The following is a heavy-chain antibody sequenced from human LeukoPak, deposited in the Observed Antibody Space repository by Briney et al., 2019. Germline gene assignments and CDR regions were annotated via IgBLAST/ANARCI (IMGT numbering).Heavy chain of an antibody. CDR1: GFTFSKEV. V-gene: IGHV3-64*02. CDR3: VRDYRATYSFDY. J-gene: IGHJ4*02. Sequence: GGSLRLSCAASGFTFSKEVMHWVRQAPGKGLEYVSTITDNGDRTYHADSVKGRFTISRDNSKDTLYLQMGSLRAEDTAVYYCVRDYRATYSFDYWGQGTPVTVSS. D-gene: IGHD3-16*02. CDR2: ITDNGDRT.